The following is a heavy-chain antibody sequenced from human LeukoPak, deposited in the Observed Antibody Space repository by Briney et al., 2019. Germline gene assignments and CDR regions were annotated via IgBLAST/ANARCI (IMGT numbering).Heavy chain of an antibody. Sequence: PSETLSLTCSVSGVSINNYYWDWLRQPPGKGLEWIGYIFSSGLTKYNPSLKSRVTISVDTSNNQFSLKLNSVTAADTALYYCARGESYFAYWGQGALVTVSS. V-gene: IGHV4-59*01. CDR2: IFSSGLT. CDR1: GVSINNYY. J-gene: IGHJ4*02. CDR3: ARGESYFAY.